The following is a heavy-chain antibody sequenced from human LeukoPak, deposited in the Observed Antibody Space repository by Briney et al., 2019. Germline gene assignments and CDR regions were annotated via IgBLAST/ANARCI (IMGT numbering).Heavy chain of an antibody. J-gene: IGHJ1*01. Sequence: ASVKVSCKASGYTFTGYYMHWVRQAPGQGLAWMGWINPNSGGTNYAQKFQGRVTMTRDTSISTAYMELSRLRSDDTAVYYCARLEQWLGAEYFQHWGQGTLVTVSS. V-gene: IGHV1-2*02. D-gene: IGHD6-19*01. CDR1: GYTFTGYY. CDR3: ARLEQWLGAEYFQH. CDR2: INPNSGGT.